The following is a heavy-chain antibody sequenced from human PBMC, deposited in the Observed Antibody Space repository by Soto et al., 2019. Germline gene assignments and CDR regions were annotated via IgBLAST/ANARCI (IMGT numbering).Heavy chain of an antibody. D-gene: IGHD3-3*01. CDR1: GYTFTGYY. V-gene: IGHV1-2*02. CDR2: INPNSGGT. CDR3: AAEYYDFWSGVSENTWLDP. Sequence: GASVEVSCKASGYTFTGYYIHWVRQAPGQGLEWMGWINPNSGGTNYAQKFQGRVTMTRDTSISTAYMELSRLRPDDTAVYYCAAEYYDFWSGVSENTWLDPWGQGTMMTVYS. J-gene: IGHJ5*02.